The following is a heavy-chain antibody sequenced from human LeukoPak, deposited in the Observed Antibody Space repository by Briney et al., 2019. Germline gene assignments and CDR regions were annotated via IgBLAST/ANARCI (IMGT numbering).Heavy chain of an antibody. D-gene: IGHD2-8*02. V-gene: IGHV1-2*02. J-gene: IGHJ2*01. CDR3: AILRLSTGLWWFFDL. Sequence: GASVKVSCKASGYTFNAYYLHWVRQAPGQGLEWMGWINPNSGDTKYAQKFQGRVTMTGDTSIGTAYMELGRLRFDDTAVYYCAILRLSTGLWWFFDLRGRGTLVTVSS. CDR2: INPNSGDT. CDR1: GYTFNAYY.